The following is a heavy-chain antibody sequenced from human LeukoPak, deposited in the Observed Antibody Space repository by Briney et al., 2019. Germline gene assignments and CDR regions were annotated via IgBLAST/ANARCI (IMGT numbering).Heavy chain of an antibody. D-gene: IGHD5-12*01. V-gene: IGHV3-30*03. CDR3: TTKVIRGNSGDDYDD. CDR2: ISSDGNDK. J-gene: IGHJ4*02. Sequence: GRSLRPSCAVYAATFSSYGMHWVSQVQGKGREWVALISSDGNDKLYGDSVKGRFSITRDDSKSTLYLQMNSLRAEDTAVYYCTTKVIRGNSGDDYDDWGQGTLVTVSS. CDR1: AATFSSYG.